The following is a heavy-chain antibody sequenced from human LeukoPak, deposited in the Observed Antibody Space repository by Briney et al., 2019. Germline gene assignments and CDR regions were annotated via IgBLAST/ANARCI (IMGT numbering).Heavy chain of an antibody. CDR2: ISGSGEIT. CDR1: RFIFSSYA. D-gene: IGHD6-19*01. CDR3: AKDLGIAVAGRDDGMDV. V-gene: IGHV3-23*01. J-gene: IGHJ6*02. Sequence: TGGSLRLSCAASRFIFSSYAMNWVRQAPGKGLEWISAISGSGEITYYADSVKGRFTISRDNSKNTLYLQMNSLRAEDTAVYYCAKDLGIAVAGRDDGMDVWGQGTTVTVSS.